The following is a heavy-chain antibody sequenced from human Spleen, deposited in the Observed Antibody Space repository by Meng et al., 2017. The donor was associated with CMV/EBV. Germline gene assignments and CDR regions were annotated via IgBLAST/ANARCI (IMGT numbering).Heavy chain of an antibody. CDR2: ISSSSSYI. CDR1: GFTFSSYS. V-gene: IGHV3-21*01. Sequence: GESLKISCAASGFTFSSYSMNWVRQAPGKGLEWVSFISSSSSYIYYADSVEGRFTISRDNAKNSLHLQMNSLRPEDTAVYYCARDFPHDYWGQGTLVTVSS. CDR3: ARDFPHDY. J-gene: IGHJ4*02.